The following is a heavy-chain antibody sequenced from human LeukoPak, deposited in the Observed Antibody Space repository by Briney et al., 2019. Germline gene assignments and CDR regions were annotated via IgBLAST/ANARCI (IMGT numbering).Heavy chain of an antibody. Sequence: SQTLSLTCALNSGSFSGYYWTWIRQPPGKGLEWIGEITDSGRTNYSPSLKSRVTISTDTSKNQFSLSLISVTASDTGVYYSARVSCSYDALDVWGQGTTVTVFS. V-gene: IGHV4-34*01. D-gene: IGHD3-3*01. CDR3: ARVSCSYDALDV. J-gene: IGHJ3*01. CDR2: ITDSGRT. CDR1: SGSFSGYY.